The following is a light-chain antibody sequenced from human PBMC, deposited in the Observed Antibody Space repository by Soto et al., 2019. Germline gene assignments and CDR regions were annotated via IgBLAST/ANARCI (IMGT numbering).Light chain of an antibody. J-gene: IGLJ1*01. CDR1: SSDVGSYNR. Sequence: QSVLTQPPSVSGSPGQSVAISCTGTSSDVGSYNRVSWYQQPPGTAPKVMIYEVSNRPSGVPVRFSGSKSGNTASLTISGLQAEDEADYYCSSYTSSSTYVFGTGTKVTVL. CDR2: EVS. V-gene: IGLV2-18*02. CDR3: SSYTSSSTYV.